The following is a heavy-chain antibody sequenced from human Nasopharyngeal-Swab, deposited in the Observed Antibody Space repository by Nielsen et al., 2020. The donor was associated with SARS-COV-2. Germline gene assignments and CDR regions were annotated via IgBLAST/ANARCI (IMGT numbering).Heavy chain of an antibody. CDR3: AKDRGDYDYIWGSYRGGFDY. J-gene: IGHJ4*02. Sequence: WIRQPPGKGPEWVPTISGSGGGTYYADSVKGRFTISRDNSKNTLYLQMNSLRAEDTAVYYCAKDRGDYDYIWGSYRGGFDYWGQGTLVTVSS. CDR2: ISGSGGGT. V-gene: IGHV3-23*01. D-gene: IGHD3-16*02.